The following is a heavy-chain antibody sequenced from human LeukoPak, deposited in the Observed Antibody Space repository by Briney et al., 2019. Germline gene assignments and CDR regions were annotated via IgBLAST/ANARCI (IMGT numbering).Heavy chain of an antibody. V-gene: IGHV3-30*18. D-gene: IGHD1-26*01. J-gene: IGHJ6*02. CDR2: ISYDGSNK. CDR3: AKGGGSYPYYSYGMDV. CDR1: GFTFSMYG. Sequence: GGSLRLSCAASGFTFSMYGMHWVRQAPGKGLGWVAVISYDGSNKYYADSVKGRFTISRDNSKNTLYLQMNSLRAEDTAVYYCAKGGGSYPYYSYGMDVWGQGTTVTVSS.